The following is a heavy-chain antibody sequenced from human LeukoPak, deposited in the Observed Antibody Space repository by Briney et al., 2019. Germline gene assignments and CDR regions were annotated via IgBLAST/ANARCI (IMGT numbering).Heavy chain of an antibody. CDR1: GFTFSSYA. CDR3: ARDLLDYYFDY. V-gene: IGHV3-23*01. J-gene: IGHJ4*02. Sequence: GGSLRLSCAASGFTFSSYATSWVRQAPGKGLEWVSAISGSGGSTYYADSVKGRFTISRDNSKNTLYLQMNSLRAEDTAVYYCARDLLDYYFDYWGQGTLVTVSS. CDR2: ISGSGGST.